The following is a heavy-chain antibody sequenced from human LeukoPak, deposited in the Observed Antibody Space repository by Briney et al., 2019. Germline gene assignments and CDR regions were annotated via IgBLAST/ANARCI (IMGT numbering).Heavy chain of an antibody. CDR1: GFTFSTYA. CDR2: ISSSGDST. Sequence: QPAGSLRLSCSASGFTFSTYAMSWVRQAPGQGLEWVSDISSSGDSTHYADSVKGRFTISRDNSKNTLFLQMNSLRAEDTAVYYCAKRAVGAAYYFDYWGQGTLVTVSS. J-gene: IGHJ4*02. CDR3: AKRAVGAAYYFDY. V-gene: IGHV3-23*01. D-gene: IGHD2-15*01.